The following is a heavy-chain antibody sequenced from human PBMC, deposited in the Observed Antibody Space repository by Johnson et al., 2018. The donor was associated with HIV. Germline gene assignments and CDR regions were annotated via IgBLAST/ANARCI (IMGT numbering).Heavy chain of an antibody. V-gene: IGHV3-7*03. CDR3: ARGRSGAFYI. Sequence: VQLVESGGDLVQPGGSLRLSCAASGFSFSNYWMSWVRQAPGKGLEWVANINQGGSERYYVDSMKGRFTISRDNAKNSLYLQMISLRGEDTAVYYCARGRSGAFYIWGQGTVVTVSS. CDR1: GFSFSNYW. J-gene: IGHJ3*02. CDR2: INQGGSER.